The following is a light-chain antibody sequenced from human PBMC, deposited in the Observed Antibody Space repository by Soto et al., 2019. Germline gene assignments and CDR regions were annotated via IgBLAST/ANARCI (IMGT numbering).Light chain of an antibody. CDR2: KAS. CDR1: QSVRSW. CDR3: QQYNTYWT. Sequence: DIQMTQSPSTLSASVGDRVTITCRASQSVRSWLAWYQQKPGQAPKLLIYKASTLDSGVPSRFSGSGSGTEFTLTISSLQPDDFATYYCQQYNTYWTFGQGTKVEIK. V-gene: IGKV1-5*03. J-gene: IGKJ1*01.